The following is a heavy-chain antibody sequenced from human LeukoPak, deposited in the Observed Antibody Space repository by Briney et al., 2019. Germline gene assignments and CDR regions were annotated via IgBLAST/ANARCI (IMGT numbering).Heavy chain of an antibody. CDR1: GFTFSSYG. V-gene: IGHV3-30*18. J-gene: IGHJ4*02. CDR3: AKEDGSGLDY. D-gene: IGHD6-19*01. CDR2: ISYDGSNK. Sequence: SGGSLRLSCAASGFTFSSYGMHWVRQAPGKGLEWVAVISYDGSNKYYADSVKGRFTISRDNSKNTLYLQMNSLRAEDTAVYYCAKEDGSGLDYWGQGTLVTVSS.